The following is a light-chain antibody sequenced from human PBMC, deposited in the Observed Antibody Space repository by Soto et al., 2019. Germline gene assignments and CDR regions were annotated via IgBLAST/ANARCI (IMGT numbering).Light chain of an antibody. J-gene: IGKJ1*01. V-gene: IGKV1-5*01. CDR3: QQYKTYGT. CDR2: DAS. CDR1: QTISSW. Sequence: DIQMTQSRSTLSGSVGDRVTITCRASQTISSWLAWYQQKPGKAPKLLIYDASSLEGGVPSRFSGSGSGTEFTLTIAGLQPDDFATYYCQQYKTYGTFGQGTKVDIK.